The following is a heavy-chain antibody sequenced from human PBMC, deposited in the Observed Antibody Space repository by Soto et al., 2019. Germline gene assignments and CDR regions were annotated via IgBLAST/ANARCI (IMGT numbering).Heavy chain of an antibody. CDR2: IVVGSGNT. J-gene: IGHJ6*02. V-gene: IGHV1-58*01. CDR1: GFTFTSSA. Sequence: ASVKVSCKASGFTFTSSAVQWVRQARGQRLEWIGWIVVGSGNTNYAQKFQERVTITRDMSTSTAYMELSSLRSEDTAVYYCAAGSHYYDSSGYYYVYYYYGMDVWGQGTTVTVSS. CDR3: AAGSHYYDSSGYYYVYYYYGMDV. D-gene: IGHD3-22*01.